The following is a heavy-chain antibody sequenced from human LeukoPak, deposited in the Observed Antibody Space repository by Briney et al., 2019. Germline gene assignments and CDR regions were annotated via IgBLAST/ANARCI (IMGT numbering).Heavy chain of an antibody. CDR2: IYYSGST. Sequence: PSETLSLTCTVSGGSISSSSYYWGWIRQPPGKGLEWIGSIYYSGSTYYNPSLKSRVTISVDTSKNQFSLKLSSVTAADTAVYYCARSVIRSPFDPWGQGTLVTVSS. CDR1: GGSISSSSYY. V-gene: IGHV4-39*01. CDR3: ARSVIRSPFDP. J-gene: IGHJ5*02. D-gene: IGHD3-16*02.